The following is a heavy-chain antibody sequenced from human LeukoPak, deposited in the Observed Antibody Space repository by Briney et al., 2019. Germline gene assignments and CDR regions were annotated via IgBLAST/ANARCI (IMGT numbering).Heavy chain of an antibody. CDR3: AKSSGSYYNVDFDY. CDR2: IYYSGST. Sequence: NPSETLSLTCTVSGGSINNYYWSWIRQPPGKGLEWIGYIYYSGSTNYNPSLKSRVTISIDTSKNQFSLKLSSVTAADTAVYYCAKSSGSYYNVDFDYWGQGTLVTVPS. CDR1: GGSINNYY. V-gene: IGHV4-59*01. J-gene: IGHJ4*02. D-gene: IGHD3-10*01.